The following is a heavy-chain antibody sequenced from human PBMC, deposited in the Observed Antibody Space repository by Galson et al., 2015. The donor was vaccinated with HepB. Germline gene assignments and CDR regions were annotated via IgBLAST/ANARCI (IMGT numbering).Heavy chain of an antibody. CDR1: GFSFSSYW. Sequence: SLRLSCAASGFSFSSYWVSWVRQAPGRGLEWVANIKQDGSEKYYVDSVKGRFTISRDNAKTSLYLQMNSLRVEDTAVYYCTRDSRSGQWGPGGMDVWGQGTTVTVSS. D-gene: IGHD6-19*01. V-gene: IGHV3-7*01. CDR2: IKQDGSEK. J-gene: IGHJ6*02. CDR3: TRDSRSGQWGPGGMDV.